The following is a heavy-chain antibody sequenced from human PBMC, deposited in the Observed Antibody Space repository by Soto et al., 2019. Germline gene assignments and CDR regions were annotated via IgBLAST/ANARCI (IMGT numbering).Heavy chain of an antibody. CDR2: IIPILGIA. J-gene: IGHJ4*02. D-gene: IGHD6-13*01. Sequence: QVQLVQSGAEVKKPGSSVKVSCKASGGTFSSYTISWVRQAPGQGLEWMGRIIPILGIANYAQKFQGRVTITADKPTSTAYRELSSLRSEDTAVYYCAFLMSGSPGLAPDYGGQGPLVTVS. CDR1: GGTFSSYT. CDR3: AFLMSGSPGLAPDY. V-gene: IGHV1-69*02.